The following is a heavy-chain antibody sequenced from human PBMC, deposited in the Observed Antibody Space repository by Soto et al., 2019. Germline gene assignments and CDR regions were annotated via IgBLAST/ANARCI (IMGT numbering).Heavy chain of an antibody. D-gene: IGHD3-10*02. CDR2: ISGSGGST. CDR3: MKWRNYGLLCYYFDF. CDR1: GFTFSSYA. V-gene: IGHV3-23*01. Sequence: GGSLRLSCAASGFTFSSYAMSWVRQAPGKGLEWVSAISGSGGSTYYADSVKGRFTISRDNSKNTLYLQMNSLRAEDTAVYYCMKWRNYGLLCYYFDFWGQGTLVTV. J-gene: IGHJ4*02.